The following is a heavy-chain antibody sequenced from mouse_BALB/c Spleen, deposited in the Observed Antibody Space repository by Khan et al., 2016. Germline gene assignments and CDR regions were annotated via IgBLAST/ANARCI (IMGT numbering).Heavy chain of an antibody. J-gene: IGHJ2*01. CDR3: AGYYCHFFAY. V-gene: IGHV3-8*02. CDR1: GDSITSGY. CDR2: ISYSGST. Sequence: EVQLQESGPSLVKPSQTLSLTCSVTGDSITSGYWNWIRKFPGNNLEYMGYISYSGSTYYNPSLKRRISITRDTSKSQYSLLLNSVTTEDTARYYCAGYYCHFFAYWGQGTTLTVSS.